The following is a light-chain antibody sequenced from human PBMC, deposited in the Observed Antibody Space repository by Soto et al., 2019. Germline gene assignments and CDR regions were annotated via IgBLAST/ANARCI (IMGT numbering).Light chain of an antibody. CDR1: QSISHW. J-gene: IGKJ1*01. V-gene: IGKV1-5*03. Sequence: DIPMTQSPSTLSASVGDRVIITCRASQSISHWLAWYQQKPGKAPKLLIYKSSTLESGVPSRFSGSRSGTEFTLTISSLQTDDFATYYCQQYTSFSWTFGQGTKVEVK. CDR2: KSS. CDR3: QQYTSFSWT.